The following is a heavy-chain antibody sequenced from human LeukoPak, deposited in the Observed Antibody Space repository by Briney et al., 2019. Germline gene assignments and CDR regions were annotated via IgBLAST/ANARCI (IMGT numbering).Heavy chain of an antibody. Sequence: GGSLRLSCAASGFTFSSYAMHWVRQAPGKGLEYVSAISSNGGSTYYANSVKGRFTISRDNSKNTLYLQMGSLRAEDMAVYYCARDSDSSGDLYYRGQGTLVTVSS. CDR2: ISSNGGST. D-gene: IGHD3-22*01. CDR3: ARDSDSSGDLYY. CDR1: GFTFSSYA. J-gene: IGHJ4*02. V-gene: IGHV3-64*01.